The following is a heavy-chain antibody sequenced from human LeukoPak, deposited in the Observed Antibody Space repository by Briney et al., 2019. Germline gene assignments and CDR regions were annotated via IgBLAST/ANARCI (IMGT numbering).Heavy chain of an antibody. CDR3: ARAGGGYSFDY. D-gene: IGHD5-18*01. CDR2: SYYSGST. Sequence: PSETLSLTCTVSGGSISTYYWSWIRPPPGKGLEWIGYSYYSGSTTHNPSLQSRVTISVDTSRNQFSLKLTSVTAADTAVYYCARAGGGYSFDYWGQGTLVTVSS. J-gene: IGHJ4*02. V-gene: IGHV4-59*01. CDR1: GGSISTYY.